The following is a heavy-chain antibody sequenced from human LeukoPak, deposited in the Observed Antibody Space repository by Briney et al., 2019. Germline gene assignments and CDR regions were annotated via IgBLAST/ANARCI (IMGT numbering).Heavy chain of an antibody. D-gene: IGHD4-4*01. CDR2: INPSGGST. V-gene: IGHV1-46*01. CDR1: GYTFTSYY. J-gene: IGHJ4*02. CDR3: AREESATTVTTS. Sequence: ASVKVSCKASGYTFTSYYMLWVRQAPGQGLEWMGIINPSGGSTSYAQKFQGRVTMTRDTSTSTVYMELSSLRSEDTAVYYCAREESATTVTTSWGQGTLVTVSS.